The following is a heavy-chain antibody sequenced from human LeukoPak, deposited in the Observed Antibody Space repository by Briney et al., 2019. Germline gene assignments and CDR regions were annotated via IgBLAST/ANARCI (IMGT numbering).Heavy chain of an antibody. Sequence: SETLSLTCTVSGGSISSGDYYWSWIRQPPGKGLEWIGHTHYSGITYYSPSLKSRLTISVDTSKNQFSLKLSSVTAADTAVYYCARDGYYGDYVFDTHDWFDPWGQGTLVTVSS. V-gene: IGHV4-30-4*08. CDR2: THYSGIT. CDR3: ARDGYYGDYVFDTHDWFDP. J-gene: IGHJ5*02. D-gene: IGHD4-17*01. CDR1: GGSISSGDYY.